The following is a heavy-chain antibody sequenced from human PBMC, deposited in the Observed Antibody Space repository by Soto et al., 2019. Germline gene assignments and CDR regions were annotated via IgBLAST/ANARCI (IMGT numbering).Heavy chain of an antibody. CDR1: GYTFTSYG. J-gene: IGHJ6*02. CDR3: ARDLYAPYSSSS. CDR2: ISAYNGNT. Sequence: GASVKVSCKASGYTFTSYGISWVRQAPGQGLEWMGWISAYNGNTNYAQKLQGRVTMTTDTSTSTAYMELNSLRAEDTAVYYCARDLYAPYSSSSWGQGTTVTVSS. V-gene: IGHV1-18*01. D-gene: IGHD6-6*01.